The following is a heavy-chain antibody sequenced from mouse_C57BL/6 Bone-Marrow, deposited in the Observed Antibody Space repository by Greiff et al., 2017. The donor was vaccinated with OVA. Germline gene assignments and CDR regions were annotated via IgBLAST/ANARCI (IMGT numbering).Heavy chain of an antibody. CDR3: AREFITTVVARGYFDY. Sequence: VQLQQSGPELVKPGDSVKISCKASGYSFTGYFMNWVMQSHGKSLEWIGRINPYNGDTFYNQKFKGKATLTVDKSSSTAHMELRSLTSEDSAVYYGAREFITTVVARGYFDYWGQGTTLTVSS. D-gene: IGHD1-1*01. J-gene: IGHJ2*01. V-gene: IGHV1-20*01. CDR2: INPYNGDT. CDR1: GYSFTGYF.